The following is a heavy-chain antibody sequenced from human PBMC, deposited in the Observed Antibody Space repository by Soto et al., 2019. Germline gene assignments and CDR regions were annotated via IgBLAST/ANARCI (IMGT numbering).Heavy chain of an antibody. V-gene: IGHV1-69*13. D-gene: IGHD3-3*01. J-gene: IGHJ5*02. CDR3: ATRHNLQWLLRPRGFDP. Sequence: SVKVSCKASGCTFSSYAISWVRQAPGQGLEWMGGIIPIFGTANYAQKFQGRVTITADESTSTAYMELSSLRSEDTAVYYCATRHNLQWLLRPRGFDPWGHGTRVTVSX. CDR1: GCTFSSYA. CDR2: IIPIFGTA.